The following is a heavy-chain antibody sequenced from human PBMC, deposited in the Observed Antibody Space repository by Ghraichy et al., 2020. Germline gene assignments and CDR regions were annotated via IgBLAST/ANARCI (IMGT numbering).Heavy chain of an antibody. V-gene: IGHV6-1*01. CDR3: AAGSSFTS. D-gene: IGHD6-6*01. Sequence: SQTLSLNCAISGDSVSSNSAAWNWVRQSPSRGLEWLGRTYYRSKWFNDYAVSVKSRITITPDTSKNQFSLHLNSVTPEDTAVYFCAAGSSFTSWGQGTLVTVSS. CDR2: TYYRSKWFN. CDR1: GDSVSSNSAA. J-gene: IGHJ5*02.